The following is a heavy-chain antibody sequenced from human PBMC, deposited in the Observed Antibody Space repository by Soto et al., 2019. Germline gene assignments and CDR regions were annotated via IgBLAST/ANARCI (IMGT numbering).Heavy chain of an antibody. Sequence: PSETLSLTCTVSGGSISRYYWSWIRQPPGKGLEWIGYLYNTGSTIYNPSLKSRVTISVDTSKNQFSLKLNSLTAADTAVHYCARDLWGYCGTDCYPLDVWGQGTTVTVS. CDR2: LYNTGST. CDR1: GGSISRYY. D-gene: IGHD2-21*02. V-gene: IGHV4-59*01. J-gene: IGHJ6*02. CDR3: ARDLWGYCGTDCYPLDV.